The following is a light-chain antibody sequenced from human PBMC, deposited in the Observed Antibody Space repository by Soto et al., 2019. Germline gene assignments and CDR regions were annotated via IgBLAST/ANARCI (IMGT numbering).Light chain of an antibody. CDR3: QQSYSTPIT. Sequence: EIVLTQSPVTLSLSPGERATLSCRASQSVRNNYLAWYQQKAGQAPRLLMYGASTRATGIPARFSGSGSGTDGTLTISSLKTEDGATYDCQQSYSTPITFGRGARLEI. J-gene: IGKJ5*01. CDR1: QSVRNNY. CDR2: GAS. V-gene: IGKV3-20*01.